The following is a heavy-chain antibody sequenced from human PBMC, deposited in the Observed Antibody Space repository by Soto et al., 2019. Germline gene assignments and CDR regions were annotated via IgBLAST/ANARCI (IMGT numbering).Heavy chain of an antibody. CDR1: GGTFSRYT. CDR3: ASQFTGVLVLGTSPPGGDNFGWDV. CDR2: IIPIVDIP. V-gene: IGHV1-69*02. Sequence: QVQLVQSGAEVKKPGSSVKVSCKASGGTFSRYTFTWVRQAPGQGLEWMGRIIPIVDIPNYAQKFQGRVTITADQSTSTAYMELSRLTSDDTAVYYCASQFTGVLVLGTSPPGGDNFGWDVWGQGTTVSVS. D-gene: IGHD2-8*02. J-gene: IGHJ6*02.